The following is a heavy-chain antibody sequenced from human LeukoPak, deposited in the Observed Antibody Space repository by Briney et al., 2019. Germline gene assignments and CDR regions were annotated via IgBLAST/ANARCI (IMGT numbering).Heavy chain of an antibody. CDR3: ARGRGYCSGGSCYSGRSAFDI. Sequence: PGGSLRLSCAASGFTVSSNYMSWVRQAPGKGLEWVSVIYSGGSTYYADSVKGRFTISRDNSKNTLYLQMNSLRAEDTAVYYCARGRGYCSGGSCYSGRSAFDIWGQGTMVTVSS. CDR1: GFTVSSNY. D-gene: IGHD2-15*01. V-gene: IGHV3-53*01. J-gene: IGHJ3*02. CDR2: IYSGGST.